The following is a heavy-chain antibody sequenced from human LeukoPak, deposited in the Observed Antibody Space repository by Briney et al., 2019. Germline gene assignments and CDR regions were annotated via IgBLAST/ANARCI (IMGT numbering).Heavy chain of an antibody. V-gene: IGHV4-31*03. CDR3: ARVAHITIFGVVITGWFDP. Sequence: SETLSLTCTVSGGSISSSGYYWSWIRQHPGKGLEWIGYIYYSGSTYYNPSLKSRVTISVDTSKNQFSLKLSSVTAADTAVYYCARVAHITIFGVVITGWFDPWGQGTLVTVSS. J-gene: IGHJ5*02. CDR2: IYYSGST. CDR1: GGSISSSGYY. D-gene: IGHD3-3*01.